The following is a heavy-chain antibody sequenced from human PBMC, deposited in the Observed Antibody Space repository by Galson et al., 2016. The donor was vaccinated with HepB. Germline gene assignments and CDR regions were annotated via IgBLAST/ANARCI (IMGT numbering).Heavy chain of an antibody. CDR1: GDIFSSYG. CDR2: IIPVFGSP. J-gene: IGHJ4*02. Sequence: SVKVSCKASGDIFSSYGISWVRQAPGQGLEWMGGIIPVFGSPSYAQKFHGRVTITADASTSTAYMELSSLRSDDTAIYYCAGPPPGGSGSGTYYMPADNWDQGTLVIVSS. V-gene: IGHV1-69*13. CDR3: AGPPPGGSGSGTYYMPADN. D-gene: IGHD3-10*01.